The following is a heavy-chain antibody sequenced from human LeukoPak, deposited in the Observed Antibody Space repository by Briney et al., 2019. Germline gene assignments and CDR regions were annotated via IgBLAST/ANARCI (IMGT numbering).Heavy chain of an antibody. CDR2: ISAYNGNT. D-gene: IGHD3-9*01. V-gene: IGHV1-18*01. J-gene: IGHJ4*02. CDR3: AKAGDPDYDILTGSSPSDH. Sequence: ASVKVSCKASGYTFTSYGISWVRQAPGQGLEWMGWISAYNGNTNYAQKLQGRVTMTTDTSTSTAYMELRSLRSDDTAVYYCAKAGDPDYDILTGSSPSDHWGQGTLVTVSS. CDR1: GYTFTSYG.